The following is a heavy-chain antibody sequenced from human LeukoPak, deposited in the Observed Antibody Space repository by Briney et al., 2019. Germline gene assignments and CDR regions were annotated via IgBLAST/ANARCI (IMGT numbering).Heavy chain of an antibody. Sequence: GGSLRLSCAASGFTFSNNAMSWVRQAPGKGLEWVSAISGSGGNTYYADSVKGRFTISRDNSKNTLYLQMNSLRAENTAIYYCAKGVLPTGFDYWGQGTLVTVSS. D-gene: IGHD3-10*01. CDR1: GFTFSNNA. CDR2: ISGSGGNT. V-gene: IGHV3-23*01. CDR3: AKGVLPTGFDY. J-gene: IGHJ4*02.